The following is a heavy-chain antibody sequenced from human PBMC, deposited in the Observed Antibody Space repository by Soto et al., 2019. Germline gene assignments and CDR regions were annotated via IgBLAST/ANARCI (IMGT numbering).Heavy chain of an antibody. CDR3: ALTVTRYYYYYGMDV. D-gene: IGHD4-17*01. CDR2: IDWDDDK. J-gene: IGHJ6*02. V-gene: IGHV2-70*01. Sequence: SGPTLVNPTHTLTLTCTFSGFSLSTSGMCVSWIRQPPGKALEWLALIDWDDDKYYSTSLKTRLTISKDTSKNQVVLTMTNMDPVDTATYYCALTVTRYYYYYGMDVWGQGTTVTAP. CDR1: GFSLSTSGMC.